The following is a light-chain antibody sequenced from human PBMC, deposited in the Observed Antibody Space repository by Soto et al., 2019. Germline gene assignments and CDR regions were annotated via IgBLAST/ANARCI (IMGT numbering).Light chain of an antibody. V-gene: IGLV2-14*01. Sequence: QSVLTQPASVSGSPGQSVTISCTGTSGDIDYNFVSWYQHHPDKAPKLIISEVTRRPSGISDRFSGSKSGDTASLTISRLQTEDEAIYYCASCTITNSLSYVFGTGTQLTVL. J-gene: IGLJ1*01. CDR3: ASCTITNSLSYV. CDR1: SGDIDYNF. CDR2: EVT.